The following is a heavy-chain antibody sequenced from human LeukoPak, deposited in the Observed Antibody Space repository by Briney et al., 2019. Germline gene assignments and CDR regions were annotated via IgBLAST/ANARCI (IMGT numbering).Heavy chain of an antibody. Sequence: GGSLRLSCAASGFTFSSYWMSWVRQAPGKGLEWVANIKQDGSEKYYVDSVKGRFTISRDNAKNSLYLQMNSLRAEDTAVYYCTRAITVGGITIPFDLWGRGTQVTVSS. D-gene: IGHD3-3*01. J-gene: IGHJ2*01. CDR2: IKQDGSEK. CDR1: GFTFSSYW. V-gene: IGHV3-7*01. CDR3: TRAITVGGITIPFDL.